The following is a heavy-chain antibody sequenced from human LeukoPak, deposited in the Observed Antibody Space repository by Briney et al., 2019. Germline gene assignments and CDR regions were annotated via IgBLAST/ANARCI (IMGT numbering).Heavy chain of an antibody. CDR1: GGPFSRYM. V-gene: IGHV1-69*16. Sequence: GSSVKVSCKVSGGPFSRYMINWVRQAPGQGPEWLGAIIPSLGTTYYAQQVKGRVTITADESTATTYLALTSLRFDDTAVYYCARNGPALVTRYFDYWGQGTLVTVSS. CDR2: IIPSLGTT. CDR3: ARNGPALVTRYFDY. J-gene: IGHJ4*02. D-gene: IGHD1-1*01.